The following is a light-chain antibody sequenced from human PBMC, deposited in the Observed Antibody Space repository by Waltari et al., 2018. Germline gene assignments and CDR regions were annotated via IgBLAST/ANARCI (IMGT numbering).Light chain of an antibody. CDR3: QQYYRIPLS. J-gene: IGKJ4*01. V-gene: IGKV4-1*01. Sequence: DIVVTQSPEVLSVSLGERATSNCKSSQSGLYSSNNENYVAWFQQKPGQRPRLLIYWASTRESGVPDRFSGSGSGTDFSLTIANLQAEDVAVYYCQQYYRIPLSFGGGTKVEIK. CDR1: QSGLYSSNNENY. CDR2: WAS.